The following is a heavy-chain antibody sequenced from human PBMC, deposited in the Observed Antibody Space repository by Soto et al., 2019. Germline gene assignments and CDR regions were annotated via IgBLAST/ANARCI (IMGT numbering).Heavy chain of an antibody. CDR1: GFTFSSYS. CDR3: GVDGENNYGDYFDY. V-gene: IGHV3-48*01. J-gene: IGHJ4*02. D-gene: IGHD4-17*01. Sequence: GGSLRLSCAASGFTFSSYSMNWVRQAPGKGLEWVSYISSSSSTIYYADSVKGRFTISRDNAKNSLYLQMNSLRAEDTAVYYCGVDGENNYGDYFDYWGLGTLVTVSS. CDR2: ISSSSSTI.